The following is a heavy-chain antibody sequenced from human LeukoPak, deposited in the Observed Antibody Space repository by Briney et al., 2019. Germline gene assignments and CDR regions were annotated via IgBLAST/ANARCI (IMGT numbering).Heavy chain of an antibody. CDR1: GGSLTNYY. Sequence: PSETLSPTCSVSGGSLTNYYWGWIRQPPGKGLEFIGYIHSDGTTNYDSSLQSRVAISLDTSKIQFSLRLYSVTAADTALYFCARLNFRGGEALHFDSWGQGALVTVSS. V-gene: IGHV4-4*09. D-gene: IGHD3-16*01. CDR3: ARLNFRGGEALHFDS. J-gene: IGHJ4*02. CDR2: IHSDGTT.